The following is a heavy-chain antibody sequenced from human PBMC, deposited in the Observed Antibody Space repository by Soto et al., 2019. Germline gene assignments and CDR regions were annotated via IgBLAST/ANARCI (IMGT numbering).Heavy chain of an antibody. CDR2: FDPEDGET. V-gene: IGHV1-24*01. Sequence: DSVKVSCKVSGYTLTELSMHWVRQAPGKGLEWMGGFDPEDGETIYAQKFQGRVTMTEDTSTDTAYMELSSLRSEDTAVYYCATGLDSSGKNWFDPWGQGKLVYVS. D-gene: IGHD3-22*01. CDR3: ATGLDSSGKNWFDP. CDR1: GYTLTELS. J-gene: IGHJ5*02.